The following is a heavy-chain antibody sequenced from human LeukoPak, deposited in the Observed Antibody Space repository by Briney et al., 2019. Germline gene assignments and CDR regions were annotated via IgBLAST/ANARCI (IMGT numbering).Heavy chain of an antibody. CDR3: ARGRGTTSSNFDY. Sequence: EASVKVSCKASGYTLTGYYMHWVRQAPGQGLEWMGWINPNNGGTNYAQKFQGRVTMTRDTSISTAYMELSRLTSDDTAVYYCARGRGTTSSNFDYRGQGTLVTVSS. V-gene: IGHV1-2*02. CDR2: INPNNGGT. J-gene: IGHJ4*02. CDR1: GYTLTGYY. D-gene: IGHD2-2*01.